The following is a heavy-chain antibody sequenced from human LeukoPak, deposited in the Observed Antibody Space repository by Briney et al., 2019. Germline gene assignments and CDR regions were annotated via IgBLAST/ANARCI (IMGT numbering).Heavy chain of an antibody. Sequence: SETLSLTCTVSGGSISSYYWSWIRQPPGKGLEWIGYIYYSGSTNYNPSLKSRVTISVETSKNQFSLKLSSVTAADTAVYYCARGIVATIGFFFDYWGQGTLVTVSS. D-gene: IGHD5-12*01. V-gene: IGHV4-59*01. CDR3: ARGIVATIGFFFDY. J-gene: IGHJ4*02. CDR1: GGSISSYY. CDR2: IYYSGST.